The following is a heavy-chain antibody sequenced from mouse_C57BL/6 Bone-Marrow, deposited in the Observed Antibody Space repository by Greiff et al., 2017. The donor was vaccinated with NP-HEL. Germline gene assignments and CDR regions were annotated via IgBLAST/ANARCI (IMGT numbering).Heavy chain of an antibody. CDR1: GYTFTSYG. CDR3: AKPPYYYGSSYEAMDY. D-gene: IGHD1-1*01. CDR2: IYPRSGNT. Sequence: VKLMESGAELARPGASVKLSCKASGYTFTSYGISWVKQRTGQGLEWIGEIYPRSGNTYYNEKFKGKATLTADKSSSTAYMELRSLTSEDSAVYFCAKPPYYYGSSYEAMDYWGQGTSVTVSS. V-gene: IGHV1-81*01. J-gene: IGHJ4*01.